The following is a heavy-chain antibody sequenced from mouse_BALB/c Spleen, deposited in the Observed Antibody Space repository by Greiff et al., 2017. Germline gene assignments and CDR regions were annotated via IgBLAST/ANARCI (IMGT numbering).Heavy chain of an antibody. V-gene: IGHV10S3*01. CDR2: IRSKSNNYAT. Sequence: TGGGLVQPKGSLKLSCAASGFTFNTNAMNWVRQAPGKGLEWVARIRSKSNNYATYYADSVKDRFTISRDDSQSMLYLQMNNLKTEDTAMYYCVRDRGYYAMDYWGQGTSVTVSS. CDR1: GFTFNTNA. J-gene: IGHJ4*01. D-gene: IGHD3-3*01. CDR3: VRDRGYYAMDY.